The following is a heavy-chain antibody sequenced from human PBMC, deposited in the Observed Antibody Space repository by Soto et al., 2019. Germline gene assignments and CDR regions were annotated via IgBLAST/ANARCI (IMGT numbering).Heavy chain of an antibody. V-gene: IGHV3-23*01. CDR3: ARRVIGSSRAFDI. CDR2: ISDGGDLT. D-gene: IGHD3-10*01. J-gene: IGHJ3*02. Sequence: VGSLRLSCAASGFAFSSHPMSWVRQAPEKGLEWVAGISDGGDLTYNADSVRGRFTISRDNSRNTLYLQMNSLRAEDTAVYYCARRVIGSSRAFDIWGQGTMVTVSS. CDR1: GFAFSSHP.